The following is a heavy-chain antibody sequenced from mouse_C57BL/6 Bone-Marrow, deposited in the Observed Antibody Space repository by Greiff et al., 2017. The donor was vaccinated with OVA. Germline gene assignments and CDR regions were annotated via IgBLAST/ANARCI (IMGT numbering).Heavy chain of an antibody. D-gene: IGHD1-1*01. Sequence: EVHLVESGAELVRPGASVKLSCTASGFNIKDDYMHWVKQRPEQGLEWIGWIDPENGDTEYASKFQGKATITADTSSNTAYLQLSSLTSEDTAVYYCILYGSSYYAMDYWGQGTSVTVSS. V-gene: IGHV14-4*01. J-gene: IGHJ4*01. CDR3: ILYGSSYYAMDY. CDR2: IDPENGDT. CDR1: GFNIKDDY.